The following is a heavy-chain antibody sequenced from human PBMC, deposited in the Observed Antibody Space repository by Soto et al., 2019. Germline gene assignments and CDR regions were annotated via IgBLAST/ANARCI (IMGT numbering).Heavy chain of an antibody. J-gene: IGHJ4*02. D-gene: IGHD6-19*01. Sequence: ASVKVSCKASGYTFTGYYMHWVRQAPGQGLEWMGWINPNSGGTNYAQKFQGWVTMTRDTSISTAYMELSRLRSDDTAVYYCARVSYSSGWYFDYWGQGTLVTVSS. CDR1: GYTFTGYY. CDR2: INPNSGGT. V-gene: IGHV1-2*04. CDR3: ARVSYSSGWYFDY.